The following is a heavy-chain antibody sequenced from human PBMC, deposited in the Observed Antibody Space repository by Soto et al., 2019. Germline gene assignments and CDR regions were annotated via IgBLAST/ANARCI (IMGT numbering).Heavy chain of an antibody. Sequence: VGSLRLSCAASGFTFSNAWMSWVRQAPGKGLEWVGSIKSKTDGGTTDYAAPVKGRFTISRDDSKNTLYLQMNSLKTEDTAVYYCTTDLTFFVPDLGPAFDIWGQGTMVTVSS. V-gene: IGHV3-15*01. J-gene: IGHJ3*02. D-gene: IGHD3-3*02. CDR2: IKSKTDGGTT. CDR3: TTDLTFFVPDLGPAFDI. CDR1: GFTFSNAW.